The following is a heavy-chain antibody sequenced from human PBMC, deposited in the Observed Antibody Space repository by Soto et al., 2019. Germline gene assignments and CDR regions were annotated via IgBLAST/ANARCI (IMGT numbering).Heavy chain of an antibody. CDR1: GFTFSSYG. CDR3: ARDLRIAAAGSGTRAYYGMDV. D-gene: IGHD6-13*01. CDR2: IWYDGSNK. Sequence: GGSLRLSCAASGFTFSSYGMHWVRQAPGKGLEWVAVIWYDGSNKYYADSVKGRFTISRDNSKNTLYLQMNSLRAEDTAVYYCARDLRIAAAGSGTRAYYGMDVWGQGTTVTVS. J-gene: IGHJ6*02. V-gene: IGHV3-33*01.